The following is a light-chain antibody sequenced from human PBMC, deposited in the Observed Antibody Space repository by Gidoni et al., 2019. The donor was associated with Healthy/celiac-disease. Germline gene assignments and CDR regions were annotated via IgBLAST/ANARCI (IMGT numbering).Light chain of an antibody. CDR2: KVS. V-gene: IGKV2-30*01. CDR1: QSLVYSDGNTY. Sequence: DVVMTQSPLSLPVTLGQPASISCRSSQSLVYSDGNTYLNWFQQRPGQSPRRLIYKVSNRDSGVPDRFSGSGSGTDFTLKISRVEAEDVGLYYCMQGTHWPWATFGQGTKVEIK. CDR3: MQGTHWPWAT. J-gene: IGKJ1*01.